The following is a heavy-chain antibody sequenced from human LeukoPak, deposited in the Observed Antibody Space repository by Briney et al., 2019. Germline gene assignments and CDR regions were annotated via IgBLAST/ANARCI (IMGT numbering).Heavy chain of an antibody. CDR2: IYSGGSI. J-gene: IGHJ6*02. Sequence: GGSLRLSCAASGFTVSSNYMSWVRQAPGKGLEWVSVIYSGGSIYYADSVKGRFTISRDNSKNTLYLQMNSLRAEDTAVYYCARVPPYYYYGMDVWGQGTTVTVSS. CDR1: GFTVSSNY. V-gene: IGHV3-53*01. CDR3: ARVPPYYYYGMDV.